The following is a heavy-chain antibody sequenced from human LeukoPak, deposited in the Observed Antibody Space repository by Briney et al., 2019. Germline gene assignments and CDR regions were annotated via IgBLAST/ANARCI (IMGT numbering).Heavy chain of an antibody. CDR1: GFTFSSYA. J-gene: IGHJ4*02. CDR2: ISSSSSTI. CDR3: ARIETPYGGNSDY. V-gene: IGHV3-48*04. Sequence: PGGSLRLSCAASGFTFSSYAMSWVRQAPGKGLEWVSYISSSSSTIYYADSVKGRFTISRDNAKNSLYLQMNSLRAEDTAVYYCARIETPYGGNSDYWGQGTLVTVSS. D-gene: IGHD4-23*01.